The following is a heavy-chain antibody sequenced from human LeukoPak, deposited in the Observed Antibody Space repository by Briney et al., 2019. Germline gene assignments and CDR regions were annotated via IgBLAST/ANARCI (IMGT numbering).Heavy chain of an antibody. CDR1: GYTFTSYG. Sequence: GASVKVSCKASGYTFTSYGISWVRQAPGQGLEWMGGTIPIFGTANYAQKFQGRATITTDKSTSTTYMELSSLRSEDTAVYYCARTVVVTAEHAFDVWGQGTMVTVSS. V-gene: IGHV1-69*05. D-gene: IGHD2-21*02. CDR2: TIPIFGTA. J-gene: IGHJ3*01. CDR3: ARTVVVTAEHAFDV.